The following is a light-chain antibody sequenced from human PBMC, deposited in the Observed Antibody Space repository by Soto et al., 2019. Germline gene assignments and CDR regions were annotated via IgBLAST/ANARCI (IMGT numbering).Light chain of an antibody. Sequence: EIVLTQSPGTLSLSPGERATLSCRASQSVSSSYLAWYQQKPGQAPRLLIYGASSRATGIPDRFSGSGSGTDFTLTISRLEPEDFAAYYCQQYGSSGYTFGHGTKLEIK. CDR3: QQYGSSGYT. J-gene: IGKJ2*01. CDR1: QSVSSSY. CDR2: GAS. V-gene: IGKV3-20*01.